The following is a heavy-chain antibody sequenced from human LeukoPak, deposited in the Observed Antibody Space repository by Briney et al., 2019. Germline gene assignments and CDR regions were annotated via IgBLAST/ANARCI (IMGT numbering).Heavy chain of an antibody. D-gene: IGHD6-13*01. J-gene: IGHJ4*02. Sequence: GGSLGLSCVVSGFTFSSYGMHWVRQAPGKGLEWVAFIRYDGSNEYYTDSVKGRFTISRDKYKNTLYLQMNSLRPEDTAVYYCAKDMYETGTTGGAVAGPDNWGQGILVSVSS. CDR3: AKDMYETGTTGGAVAGPDN. CDR1: GFTFSSYG. CDR2: IRYDGSNE. V-gene: IGHV3-30*02.